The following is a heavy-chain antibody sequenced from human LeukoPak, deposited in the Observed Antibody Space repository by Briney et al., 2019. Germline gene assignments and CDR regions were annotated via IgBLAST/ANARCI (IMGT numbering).Heavy chain of an antibody. CDR3: ARLVRGVSRYYFDY. CDR1: GFTFSDYY. CDR2: IKQDGSEK. J-gene: IGHJ4*02. V-gene: IGHV3-7*01. Sequence: GGSLRLSCAASGFTFSDYYMSWIRQAPGKGLEWVANIKQDGSEKYYVDSVKGRFTISRDNAKNSLYLQMNSLRAEDTAVYYCARLVRGVSRYYFDYWGQGTLVTVSS. D-gene: IGHD3-10*01.